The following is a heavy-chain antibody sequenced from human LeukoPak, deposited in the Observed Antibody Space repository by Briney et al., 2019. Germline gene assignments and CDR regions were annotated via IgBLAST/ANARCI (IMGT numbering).Heavy chain of an antibody. CDR1: GGSISSGSYY. V-gene: IGHV4-61*02. D-gene: IGHD3-10*01. CDR3: ARSGTYYNNWFDP. Sequence: PSQTLSLTCTVSGGSISSGSYYWSWIRQSAGKGLEWIGRIYTSGNTNYNPSLKSRVTISVDTSKNQFSLKLNSVTAADTAVYSCARSGTYYNNWFDPWGQGTLVTVSS. CDR2: IYTSGNT. J-gene: IGHJ5*02.